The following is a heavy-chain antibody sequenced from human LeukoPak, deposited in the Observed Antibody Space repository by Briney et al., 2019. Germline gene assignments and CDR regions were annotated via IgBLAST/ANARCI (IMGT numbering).Heavy chain of an antibody. CDR3: ASAPFGVVTNWFDP. D-gene: IGHD3-3*01. V-gene: IGHV4-59*01. CDR2: IYYSGST. Sequence: SETLSLTCTVSGGSISGYYWSWIRQPPGKGLEWIGYIYYSGSTNYNPSLKSRVTISVDTSKNQFSLKLSSVTAADTAVYYCASAPFGVVTNWFDPWGQGTLVTVSS. CDR1: GGSISGYY. J-gene: IGHJ5*02.